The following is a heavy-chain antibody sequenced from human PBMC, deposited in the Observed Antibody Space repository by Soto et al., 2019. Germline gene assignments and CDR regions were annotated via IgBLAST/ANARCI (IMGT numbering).Heavy chain of an antibody. V-gene: IGHV3-23*01. CDR1: GFTFSSYA. CDR3: AKDGRITMARGVPRLYGMYV. CDR2: ISGSGGST. J-gene: IGHJ6*02. D-gene: IGHD3-10*01. Sequence: PGGSLRLSCAASGFTFSSYAMSWVRQAPGKGLEWVSAISGSGGSTYYADSVKGRFTISRDNSKNTLYLQMNSLRAEDTAVYYCAKDGRITMARGVPRLYGMYVWGQGTTVTVS.